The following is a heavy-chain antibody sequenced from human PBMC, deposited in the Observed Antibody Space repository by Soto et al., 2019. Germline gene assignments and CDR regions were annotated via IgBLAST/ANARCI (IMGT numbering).Heavy chain of an antibody. CDR3: AKFNDDSSGYYTPRIYYYYGIAV. J-gene: IGHJ6*02. CDR1: GFTFSSYA. D-gene: IGHD3-22*01. CDR2: ISGSGGGT. V-gene: IGHV3-23*01. Sequence: PGGYLRLSCAASGFTFSSYAMSWVRQAPGKWLEWVSAISGSGGGTYYADSVKGRFTISRDNSKNTLYLQMNSLRAEDTAVYYCAKFNDDSSGYYTPRIYYYYGIAVWGQGTTVTVSS.